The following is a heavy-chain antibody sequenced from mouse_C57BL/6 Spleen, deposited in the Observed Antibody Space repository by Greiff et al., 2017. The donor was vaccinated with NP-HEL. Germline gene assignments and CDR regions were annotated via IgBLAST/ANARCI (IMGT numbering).Heavy chain of an antibody. Sequence: VQRVESGAELVKPGASVKISCKASGYAFSSYWMNWVKQRPGKGLEWIGQIYPGDGDTNYNGKFKGKATLTADKSSSTAYMQLSSLTSEDSAVYFCARSEGNYYGSRYYFDYWGQGTTLTVSS. CDR3: ARSEGNYYGSRYYFDY. D-gene: IGHD1-1*01. V-gene: IGHV1-80*01. J-gene: IGHJ2*01. CDR1: GYAFSSYW. CDR2: IYPGDGDT.